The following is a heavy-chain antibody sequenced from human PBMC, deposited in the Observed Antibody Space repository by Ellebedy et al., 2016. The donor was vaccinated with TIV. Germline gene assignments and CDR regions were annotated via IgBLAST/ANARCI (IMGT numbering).Heavy chain of an antibody. Sequence: GESLKISCAVSGYSASSTYMTWVRQAQGKGLEWVSLIFGGGNTFYADSVKDRFTISRDNSKNTVYLEINSLRAEDTAVYYCGTLSRWSTSYWGQGTLVIVSS. V-gene: IGHV3-66*01. CDR3: GTLSRWSTSY. J-gene: IGHJ4*02. CDR2: IFGGGNT. D-gene: IGHD4-23*01. CDR1: GYSASSTY.